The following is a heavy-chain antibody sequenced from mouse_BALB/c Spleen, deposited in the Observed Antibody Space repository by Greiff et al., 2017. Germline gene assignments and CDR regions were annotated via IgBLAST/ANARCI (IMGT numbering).Heavy chain of an antibody. J-gene: IGHJ2*01. D-gene: IGHD4-1*01. CDR1: GFTFSSFG. CDR3: ARSANWDVFDY. Sequence: DVKLVESGGGLVQPGGSRKLSCAASGFTFSSFGMHWVRQAPEKGLEWVAYISSGSSTIYYADTVKGRFTISRDNPKNTLFLQMTSLRSEDTAMYYCARSANWDVFDYWGQGTTLTVSS. V-gene: IGHV5-17*02. CDR2: ISSGSSTI.